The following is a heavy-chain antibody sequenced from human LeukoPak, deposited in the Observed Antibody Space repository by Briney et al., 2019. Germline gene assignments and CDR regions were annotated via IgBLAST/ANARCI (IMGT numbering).Heavy chain of an antibody. CDR2: IRYDGSNK. D-gene: IGHD3-10*01. J-gene: IGHJ3*02. CDR3: AKFASQYRSGYAFDI. V-gene: IGHV3-30*02. CDR1: GFTFSSYG. Sequence: PGGSLRLSCAASGFTFSSYGMHWVRQAPGKGLEWVAFIRYDGSNKYYADSVKGRFTISRDNSKNTLYLQMNSLRAEDTAVYYCAKFASQYRSGYAFDIWGQGTMVTVSS.